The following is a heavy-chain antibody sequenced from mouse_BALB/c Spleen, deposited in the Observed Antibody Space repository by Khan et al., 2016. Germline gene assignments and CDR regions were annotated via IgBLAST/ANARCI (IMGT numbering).Heavy chain of an antibody. V-gene: IGHV4-1*02. J-gene: IGHJ4*01. CDR2: INPDSSTI. Sequence: EVQLQESGGGLVQPGGSLKLSCAASGFDFSRYWMSWVRQAPGKGLEWIGEINPDSSTINYTPSLKDKFIISRDNAKNTLYLQMSQVRSEDTALYYGARQEDYAMDYWGQGTSVTVSS. CDR3: ARQEDYAMDY. CDR1: GFDFSRYW.